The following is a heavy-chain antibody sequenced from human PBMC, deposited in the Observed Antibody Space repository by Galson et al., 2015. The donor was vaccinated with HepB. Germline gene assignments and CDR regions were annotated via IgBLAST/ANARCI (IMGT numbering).Heavy chain of an antibody. D-gene: IGHD2-15*01. Sequence: SLRLSCAASGFTFSSYGMHWVRQAPGKGLEWVAVISYDGSNKYYADSVKGRFTISRDNSKNTLYLQMNSLRAEDTAVYYCAKTWAVVVVAATGFDYWGQGTPVTVSS. CDR1: GFTFSSYG. J-gene: IGHJ4*02. V-gene: IGHV3-30*18. CDR3: AKTWAVVVVAATGFDY. CDR2: ISYDGSNK.